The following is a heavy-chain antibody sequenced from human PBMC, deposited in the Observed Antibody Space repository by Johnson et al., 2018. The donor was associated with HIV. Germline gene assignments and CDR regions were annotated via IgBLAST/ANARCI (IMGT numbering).Heavy chain of an antibody. CDR2: TWYDGSNK. V-gene: IGHV3-33*06. D-gene: IGHD3-10*01. CDR3: AKDYGAFDI. J-gene: IGHJ3*02. Sequence: QVQLVESGGGVVQPGRSLRLSCAVSGISFSSYAMHWVRQAPGKGLKWVAVTWYDGSNKYYADSVKGRFTISRDNSKNTLYLQMNSLRAEDTAVYYCAKDYGAFDIWGQGTMVTVSS. CDR1: GISFSSYA.